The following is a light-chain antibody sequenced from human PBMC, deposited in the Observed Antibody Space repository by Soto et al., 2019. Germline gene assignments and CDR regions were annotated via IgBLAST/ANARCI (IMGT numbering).Light chain of an antibody. CDR3: SSYTSSGTLGV. CDR1: SSDVGGYNY. V-gene: IGLV2-14*01. Sequence: QSALTQPASVSGSPGQSITISCTGTSSDVGGYNYVSWYQQHPGKAPKLMIYEVSHRPSGVSNRFSGSKSGNTASLTISGLQAEDEADYYCSSYTSSGTLGVFGTGTKLTVL. CDR2: EVS. J-gene: IGLJ1*01.